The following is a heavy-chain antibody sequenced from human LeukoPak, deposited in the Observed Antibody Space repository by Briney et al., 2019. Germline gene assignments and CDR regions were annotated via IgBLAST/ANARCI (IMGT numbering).Heavy chain of an antibody. CDR1: GYTFTGYY. Sequence: ASVKVSCKASGYTFTGYYMHWVRQAPGQGLEWMGWINPNSGGTNYAQKFQGRVTMTRDTSISTAYMELSRPRSDDTAVYYCARDLRRLGYCSSTSCDVGYYYYGMDVWGQGTTVTVSS. D-gene: IGHD2-2*01. CDR3: ARDLRRLGYCSSTSCDVGYYYYGMDV. CDR2: INPNSGGT. V-gene: IGHV1-2*02. J-gene: IGHJ6*02.